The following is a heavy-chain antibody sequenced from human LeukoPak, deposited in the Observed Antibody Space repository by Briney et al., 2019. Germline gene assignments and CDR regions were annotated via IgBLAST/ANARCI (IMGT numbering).Heavy chain of an antibody. CDR1: GFTFGDYA. CDR2: IRSKAYGGTT. V-gene: IGHV3-49*04. CDR3: TRVDIVATTPDY. J-gene: IGHJ4*02. Sequence: PGGSLRLSCTASGFTFGDYAMSWVRQAPGKGREGVGFIRSKAYGGTTEYAASVKGRFTISRDDSKSIAYLQMNSLKTEDTAVYYCTRVDIVATTPDYWGQGTLVTVSS. D-gene: IGHD5-12*01.